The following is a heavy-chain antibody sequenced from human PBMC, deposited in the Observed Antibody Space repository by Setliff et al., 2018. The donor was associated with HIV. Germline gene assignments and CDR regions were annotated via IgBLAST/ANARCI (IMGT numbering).Heavy chain of an antibody. CDR3: ARDQDSGSPGWYFDF. CDR1: GGSLSSYY. V-gene: IGHV4-59*01. J-gene: IGHJ2*01. Sequence: PSETLSLTCTVSGGSLSSYYWSWIRQPPGKGLEWIAYIYYTGSTNSNPSLKSRVTISVDTSKNQFSLKLSSVTAADTAVYYCARDQDSGSPGWYFDFWGRGTLVTVSS. D-gene: IGHD1-26*01. CDR2: IYYTGST.